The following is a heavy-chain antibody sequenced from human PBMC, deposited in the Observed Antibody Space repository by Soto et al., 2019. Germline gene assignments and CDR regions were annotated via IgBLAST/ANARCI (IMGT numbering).Heavy chain of an antibody. CDR3: AARLGYCSSTSCYHYFDY. CDR2: FDPEDGET. CDR1: GYTLTELS. V-gene: IGHV1-24*01. Sequence: ASVKVSCKVSGYTLTELSMHWVRQAPGKGLEWMGGFDPEDGETIYAQKFQGRVTMTEDTSTDTAYMELSSLRSEDTAVYYCAARLGYCSSTSCYHYFDYWGRGTLVTVSS. J-gene: IGHJ4*02. D-gene: IGHD2-2*01.